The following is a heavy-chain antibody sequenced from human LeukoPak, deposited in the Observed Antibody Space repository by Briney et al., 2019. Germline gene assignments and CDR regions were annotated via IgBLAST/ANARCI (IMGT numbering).Heavy chain of an antibody. V-gene: IGHV3-15*01. CDR3: TTDAGYDSRWYNW. CDR1: GLTFSGAW. CDR2: IKSMSAGGAT. Sequence: GGSLRLSCAASGLTFSGAWMSWVRQAPGKGLEGVGRIKSMSAGGATDYASRVKGRFIISRDDSKNTLYLQINSLKTEDTGVYYCTTDAGYDSRWYNWWGQGTLVTVSS. J-gene: IGHJ4*02. D-gene: IGHD1-20*01.